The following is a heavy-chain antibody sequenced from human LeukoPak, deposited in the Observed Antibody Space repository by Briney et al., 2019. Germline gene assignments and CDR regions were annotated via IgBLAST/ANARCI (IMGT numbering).Heavy chain of an antibody. D-gene: IGHD6-6*01. CDR2: INAGNGNT. J-gene: IGHJ5*02. CDR1: GYTFTGYY. Sequence: ASVKVSCKASGYTFTGYYMHWVRQAPGQGLEWMGWINAGNGNTKYSQKFQGRVTITRDTSASTAYMELSSLRSEDTAVYYCARAQGVIAASGGDPWGQGTLVTVSS. V-gene: IGHV1-3*01. CDR3: ARAQGVIAASGGDP.